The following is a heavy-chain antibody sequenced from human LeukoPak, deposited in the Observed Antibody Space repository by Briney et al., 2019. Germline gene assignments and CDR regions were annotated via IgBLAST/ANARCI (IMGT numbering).Heavy chain of an antibody. CDR3: AKDRMVYEV. Sequence: QPGRSLRLSCAASGITFSSYAVSWVRQAPGKGLEWVSCISESGGKTYYADSVKGRFTISRDNSKNTLYLQMNSLRAEDTAVYYCAKDRMVYEVWGQGTLVTVSS. J-gene: IGHJ4*02. CDR1: GITFSSYA. D-gene: IGHD2-8*01. V-gene: IGHV3-23*01. CDR2: ISESGGKT.